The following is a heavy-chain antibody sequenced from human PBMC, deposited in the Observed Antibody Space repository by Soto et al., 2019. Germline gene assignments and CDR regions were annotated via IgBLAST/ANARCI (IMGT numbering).Heavy chain of an antibody. CDR1: GGSFSGYY. CDR2: INHSGST. J-gene: IGHJ4*02. V-gene: IGHV4-34*01. Sequence: QVQLQQWGAGLLKPSETLSLTCAVYGGSFSGYYWSWIRQPPGKGLEWIGEINHSGSTNYNPSLKSRVTISVDTSKNQFSLKLSSVTAADTAVYYCARQTLLAWWTYFDYWGQGTLVTVSS. CDR3: ARQTLLAWWTYFDY. D-gene: IGHD2-15*01.